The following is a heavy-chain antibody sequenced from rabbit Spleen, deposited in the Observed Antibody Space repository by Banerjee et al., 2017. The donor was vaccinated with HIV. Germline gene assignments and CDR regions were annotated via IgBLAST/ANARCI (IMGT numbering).Heavy chain of an antibody. CDR2: INASTAKP. V-gene: IGHV1S45*01. J-gene: IGHJ4*01. CDR3: ARDLVGVIGWNFYL. CDR1: GFSFSNKAV. Sequence: QEQLVESGGGLVKPEGSLTLTCKASGFSFSNKAVMCWVRQAPGKGLQWIACINASTAKPVYATWASGRFTISRTSSTTVTLRMTSLTAADRATYFCARDLVGVIGWNFYLWGPGTLVTVS. D-gene: IGHD2-1*01.